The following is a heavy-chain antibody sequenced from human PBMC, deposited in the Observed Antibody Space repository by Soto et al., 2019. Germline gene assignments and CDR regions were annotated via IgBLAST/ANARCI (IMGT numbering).Heavy chain of an antibody. Sequence: KTGGSLRLSCVGSGFTFSNFSINWVRQAPGKGLEWVSSISSRSDIYYADSLKGRFTIPRDNAKNSVSLQMNSLRAEDTAVYYCAREYTAWPLAYGLDVWGQGTTVTVSS. CDR3: AREYTAWPLAYGLDV. D-gene: IGHD2-2*02. V-gene: IGHV3-21*01. J-gene: IGHJ6*02. CDR1: GFTFSNFS. CDR2: ISSRSDI.